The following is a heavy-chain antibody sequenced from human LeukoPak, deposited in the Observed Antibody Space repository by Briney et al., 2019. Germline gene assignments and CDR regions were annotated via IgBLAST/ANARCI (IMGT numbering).Heavy chain of an antibody. Sequence: GGSLRLSCAASGFTFSSYGMHWVRQAPGKGLEWVAFIRYDGSNKYYADSVKGRFTISRDNSKNTLYLQMNSLRAEDTAVYYCAKDGYGSGSYPASFDYWGQGTLVTVSS. V-gene: IGHV3-30*02. J-gene: IGHJ4*02. CDR1: GFTFSSYG. D-gene: IGHD3-10*01. CDR3: AKDGYGSGSYPASFDY. CDR2: IRYDGSNK.